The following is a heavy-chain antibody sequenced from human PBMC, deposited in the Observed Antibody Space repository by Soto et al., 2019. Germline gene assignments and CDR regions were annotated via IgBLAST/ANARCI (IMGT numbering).Heavy chain of an antibody. CDR1: GYTFTSYG. CDR3: ARDPLECAGYSSSWYRDY. Sequence: QVQLVQSGAEVKKPWASVKVSCKASGYTFTSYGISWVRQAPGQGLEWMGWISAYSGNTNYAQKLQGRVTMTTDTSTSTAYMELSSLRSDDTAVYYCARDPLECAGYSSSWYRDYWGQGTLVTVSS. V-gene: IGHV1-18*01. D-gene: IGHD6-13*01. CDR2: ISAYSGNT. J-gene: IGHJ4*02.